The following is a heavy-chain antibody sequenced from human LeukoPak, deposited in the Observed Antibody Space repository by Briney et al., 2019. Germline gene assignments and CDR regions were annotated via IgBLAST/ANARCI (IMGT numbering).Heavy chain of an antibody. CDR1: GFTLSSYW. J-gene: IGHJ3*02. V-gene: IGHV3-7*03. CDR3: ERDWVAGVPFDAFDI. D-gene: IGHD3-10*01. CDR2: IKEDGSEK. Sequence: GGSLRLSCAASGFTLSSYWMSWVRQAPGKGREWVANIKEDGSEKYYVDSVKGRFTISRDNAKNSLYLHMNSLTAEDTAMYYCERDWVAGVPFDAFDIWGQGTMVSVSS.